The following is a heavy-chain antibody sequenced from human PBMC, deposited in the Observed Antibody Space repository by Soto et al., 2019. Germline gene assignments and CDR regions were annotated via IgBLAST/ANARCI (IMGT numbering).Heavy chain of an antibody. CDR2: INPKNGGI. J-gene: IGHJ1*01. Sequence: ASVKVSCKSSGYTFTDFYIHWVRQVPGQGLEWVGWINPKNGGINYAQKFQGRVTMTRDTSVNTSYMDLQRLNFDDSDIYSCVRGRSVRCLELWGRGTKVTVSS. V-gene: IGHV1-2*02. CDR3: VRGRSVRCLEL. D-gene: IGHD2-2*01. CDR1: GYTFTDFY.